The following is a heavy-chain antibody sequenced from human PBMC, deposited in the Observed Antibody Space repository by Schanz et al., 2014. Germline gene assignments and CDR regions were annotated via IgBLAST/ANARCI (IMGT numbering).Heavy chain of an antibody. V-gene: IGHV1-69*02. CDR2: IIPIPSIA. CDR1: GGTFNSYT. Sequence: KDSCKASGGTFNSYTIGWVRQTPGQWLEFMGRIIPIPSIAHYAQKLQGRVTITADEYASTAYMEISSLTSGDTAVYLCVRNYVDSSARLLRYGLGMGGTGRDDY. D-gene: IGHD3-16*01. CDR3: VRNYVDSSARLLRYGLGMGGTGRDDY. J-gene: IGHJ4*01.